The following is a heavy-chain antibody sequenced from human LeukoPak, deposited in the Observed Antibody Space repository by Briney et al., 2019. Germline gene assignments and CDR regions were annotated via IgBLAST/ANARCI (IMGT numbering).Heavy chain of an antibody. J-gene: IGHJ4*02. CDR3: ANFQWPRYFAF. CDR1: GFTFSDYY. D-gene: IGHD5-12*01. V-gene: IGHV3-11*01. Sequence: GGSLRLSCAASGFTFSDYYMSWIRQAPGKGLEWLSYISSSGNIKYYTDSVKGRFTISRDNAKNSLYLQMNSLRVEDTAVYYCANFQWPRYFAFWGQGTLVTVSS. CDR2: ISSSGNIK.